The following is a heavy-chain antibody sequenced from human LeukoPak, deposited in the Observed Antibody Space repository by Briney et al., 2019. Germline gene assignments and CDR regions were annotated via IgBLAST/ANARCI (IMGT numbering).Heavy chain of an antibody. J-gene: IGHJ4*02. CDR2: INPNSVGT. Sequence: GASVKLSCNASGYTFTVYYMHWVRQAPAQGLEWMGWINPNSVGTNYADNVHGRVTMTRDTYISTAYMDMSRLRFDDTDVYSCDTYYYDRSSSAHHLDYWGQGTLVTVSS. CDR3: DTYYYDRSSSAHHLDY. V-gene: IGHV1-2*07. CDR1: GYTFTVYY. D-gene: IGHD3-22*01.